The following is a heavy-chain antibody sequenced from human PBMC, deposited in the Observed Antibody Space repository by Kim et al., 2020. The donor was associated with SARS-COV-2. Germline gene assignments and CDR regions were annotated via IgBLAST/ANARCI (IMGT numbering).Heavy chain of an antibody. CDR1: GGTFSSYA. V-gene: IGHV1-69*13. J-gene: IGHJ4*02. CDR3: ASDKGDSSGYYYYDY. D-gene: IGHD3-22*01. Sequence: SVKVSCKASGGTFSSYAISWVRQAPGQGLEWMGGIIPIFGTANYAQKFQGRVTITADESTSTAYMELSSLRSEDTAVYYCASDKGDSSGYYYYDYWGQGTLVTVSS. CDR2: IIPIFGTA.